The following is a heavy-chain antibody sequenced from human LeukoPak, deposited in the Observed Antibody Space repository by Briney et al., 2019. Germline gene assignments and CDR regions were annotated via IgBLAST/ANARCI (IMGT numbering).Heavy chain of an antibody. J-gene: IGHJ3*02. CDR2: IYPGDSDT. CDR3: ARQGSSWFDAFDI. CDR1: GYSFASYW. D-gene: IGHD6-13*01. V-gene: IGHV5-51*01. Sequence: GESLKISCEGSGYSFASYWIGWVRPMPGKGLEWMGIIYPGDSDTRYSPSFQGQVTISADKSIATAYLQWSSLKASDTAMYYCARQGSSWFDAFDIWGQGTMVTVSS.